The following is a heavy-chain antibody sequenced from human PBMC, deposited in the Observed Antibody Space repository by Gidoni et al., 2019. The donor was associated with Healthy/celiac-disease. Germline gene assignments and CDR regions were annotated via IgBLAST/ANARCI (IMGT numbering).Heavy chain of an antibody. CDR2: LYDSGST. D-gene: IGHD6-13*01. CDR1: GGSISSSSYY. V-gene: IGHV4-39*01. Sequence: QLQLQESGPGLVKPSETLSLTCTVSGGSISSSSYYWGWNRQPPGKGLEWIGSLYDSGSTYYNPSLKSRVTMSVDTPKNQFSLKLSSVTAADTAVYYCARVRYSSSWYFFDSWGQGTLVTVSS. J-gene: IGHJ4*02. CDR3: ARVRYSSSWYFFDS.